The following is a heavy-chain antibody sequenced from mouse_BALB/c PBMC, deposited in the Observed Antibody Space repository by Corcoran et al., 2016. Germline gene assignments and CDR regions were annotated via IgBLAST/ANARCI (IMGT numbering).Heavy chain of an antibody. Sequence: DVQLQESGPGLVKPSQSLSLTCSVTGYSITSGYYRNWIRQFPGNKLEWMGYISYDGSNNYNPSLKNRISITRDTSKNQFFLKLNSVTTEDTATYYCAYGNYWYFDVWGAGTTVTVSS. CDR1: GYSITSGYY. J-gene: IGHJ1*01. CDR2: ISYDGSN. D-gene: IGHD2-1*01. CDR3: AYGNYWYFDV. V-gene: IGHV3-6*02.